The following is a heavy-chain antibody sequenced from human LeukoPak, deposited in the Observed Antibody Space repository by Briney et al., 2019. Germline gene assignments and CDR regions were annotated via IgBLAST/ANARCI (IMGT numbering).Heavy chain of an antibody. CDR1: GGSFSGYY. Sequence: SETLSLTCAVYGGSFSGYYWSWIRQPPGKGLEWIGEINHSGSTNYNPSLKSRVTISVDTSKNPFSLKLSSVTAADTAVYYCARGLPTSAYCSGSYCVFDIWGQGTMVTVSS. V-gene: IGHV4-34*01. CDR2: INHSGST. D-gene: IGHD3-10*01. CDR3: ARGLPTSAYCSGSYCVFDI. J-gene: IGHJ3*02.